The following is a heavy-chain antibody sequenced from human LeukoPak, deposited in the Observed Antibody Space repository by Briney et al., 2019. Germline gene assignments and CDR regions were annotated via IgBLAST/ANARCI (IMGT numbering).Heavy chain of an antibody. V-gene: IGHV3-23*01. Sequence: GGSLRLSCAASGFTFSSYAMSWVRQAPGKGLEWVSAISGSGGSTYYADSVKGRFTISRDNSKNTLYLQMNSLRAEDTAVYYCAKHKYFDWLLSSSFDYWGQGTLGTVSS. CDR3: AKHKYFDWLLSSSFDY. CDR2: ISGSGGST. CDR1: GFTFSSYA. J-gene: IGHJ4*02. D-gene: IGHD3-9*01.